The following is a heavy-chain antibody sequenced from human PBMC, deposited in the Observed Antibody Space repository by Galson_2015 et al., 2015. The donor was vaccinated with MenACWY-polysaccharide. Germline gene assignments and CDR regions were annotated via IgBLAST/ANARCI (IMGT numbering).Heavy chain of an antibody. J-gene: IGHJ5*01. D-gene: IGHD1-26*01. CDR3: AGEPTYSGSFGWFDS. V-gene: IGHV4-61*01. CDR2: MSSNGGA. CDR1: GASVSSTTDS. Sequence: SLTCTVSGASVSSTTDSWSWLRQPPGKGLEWIGFMSSNGGANRNPSLKSRVTISIDTSKNQFSLRLNSVTAADTAMYYCAGEPTYSGSFGWFDSWGQGTLVTVSP.